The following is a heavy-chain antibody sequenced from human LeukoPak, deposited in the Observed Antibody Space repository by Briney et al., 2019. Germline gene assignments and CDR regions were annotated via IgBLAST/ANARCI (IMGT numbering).Heavy chain of an antibody. J-gene: IGHJ4*02. Sequence: ASVKVSCKVSGCTLTELSMHWVRQAPGKGLEWMGGFDPEDGETIYAQKFQGRVTMTEDTSTDTAYMELSSLRSEDTAVYYCATVYLSTPSLGLQPWSLRLDYWGQGTLVTVSS. V-gene: IGHV1-24*01. CDR2: FDPEDGET. D-gene: IGHD5-18*01. CDR3: ATVYLSTPSLGLQPWSLRLDY. CDR1: GCTLTELS.